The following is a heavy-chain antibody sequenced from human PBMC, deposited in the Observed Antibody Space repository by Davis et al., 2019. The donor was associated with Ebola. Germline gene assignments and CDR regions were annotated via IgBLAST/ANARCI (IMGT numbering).Heavy chain of an antibody. D-gene: IGHD3-22*01. CDR3: ARDRDPVYYYDSTGYDAFDI. CDR1: GYTFTGYY. Sequence: ASVKVSCKASGYTFTGYYIHWVRQAPGQGLEWMGWINPNSGGKNYAQKFQGGVTMTRDTSIGTVYMELSRLRSDDTAVYYCARDRDPVYYYDSTGYDAFDIWGQGTMVTVSS. CDR2: INPNSGGK. V-gene: IGHV1-2*02. J-gene: IGHJ3*02.